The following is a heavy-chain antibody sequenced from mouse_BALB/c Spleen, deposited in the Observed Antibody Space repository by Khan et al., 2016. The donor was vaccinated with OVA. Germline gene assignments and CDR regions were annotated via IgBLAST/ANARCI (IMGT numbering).Heavy chain of an antibody. CDR1: GFTFSGYA. CDR3: TRGDYDGWSWFAY. D-gene: IGHD2-4*01. J-gene: IGHJ3*01. V-gene: IGHV5-9-1*01. CDR2: ISSGITYT. Sequence: EVELVESGGGLVKPGGSLKLSCAASGFTFSGYAMSWVRQTPEKRLEWVATISSGITYTYYPASVKGRFTISRDNAKNTLYLQMGSLRSEDMAMYYCTRGDYDGWSWFAYWGQGTLVTVSA.